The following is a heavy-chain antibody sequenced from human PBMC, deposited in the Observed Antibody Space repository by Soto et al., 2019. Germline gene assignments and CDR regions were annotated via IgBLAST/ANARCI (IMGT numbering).Heavy chain of an antibody. J-gene: IGHJ4*02. CDR1: GFTFSSYG. V-gene: IGHV3-33*01. D-gene: IGHD3-22*01. CDR2: IWYDGSNK. CDR3: ARDFGISPYYYDSSGPAAFDY. Sequence: PGGSLRLSCAASGFTFSSYGMHWVRQAPGKGLEWVAVIWYDGSNKYYADSAKGRFTISRDNSKNTLYLQMNSLRAEDTAVYYFARDFGISPYYYDSSGPAAFDYWGQGTLVTVSS.